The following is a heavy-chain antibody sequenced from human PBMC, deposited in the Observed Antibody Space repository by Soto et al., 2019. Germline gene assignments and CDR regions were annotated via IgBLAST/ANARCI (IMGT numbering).Heavy chain of an antibody. CDR3: VKRRAVTYFDY. J-gene: IGHJ4*02. V-gene: IGHV3-23*01. D-gene: IGHD6-19*01. CDR1: GFSFSNYD. Sequence: GGSLRLSCAASGFSFSNYDMHWVRQAPGKGLEWVSSITESGGTTYYTDSVQGRFTVSRDNSRNTLFLQMNSLRAEDSAVYYCVKRRAVTYFDYWGQGTLVTVSS. CDR2: ITESGGTT.